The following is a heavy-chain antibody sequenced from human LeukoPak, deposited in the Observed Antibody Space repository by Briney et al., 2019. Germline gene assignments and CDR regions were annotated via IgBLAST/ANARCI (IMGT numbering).Heavy chain of an antibody. D-gene: IGHD4-17*01. V-gene: IGHV3-15*01. CDR3: TTDPGDYEIY. CDR1: GLTFRNAW. CDR2: IKSETDGGTT. Sequence: GGSLRLSCAASGLTFRNAWISWVRQAPGKGLEWVGRIKSETDGGTTDYAAPVKGRFTISRDDSKNMLYLQMNSLKTEDTAVYYCTTDPGDYEIYWGQGTLVTVSS. J-gene: IGHJ4*02.